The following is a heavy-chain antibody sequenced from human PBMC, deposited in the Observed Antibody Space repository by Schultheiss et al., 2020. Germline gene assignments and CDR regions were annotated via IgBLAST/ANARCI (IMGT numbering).Heavy chain of an antibody. Sequence: GGSLRLSCAASGFTFSSYWMHWVRQAPGKGLVWVSRINSDGSSTYYADSVKGRFTISRDNSKNTLYLQMNSLRAEDTAVYYCACRPPHDYEIGMWFDPWGQGTLVTVSS. CDR2: INSDGSST. J-gene: IGHJ5*02. D-gene: IGHD4-17*01. V-gene: IGHV3-74*01. CDR3: ACRPPHDYEIGMWFDP. CDR1: GFTFSSYW.